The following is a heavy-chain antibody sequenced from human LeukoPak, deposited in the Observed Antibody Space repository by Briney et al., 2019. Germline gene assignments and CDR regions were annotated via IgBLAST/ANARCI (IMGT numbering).Heavy chain of an antibody. V-gene: IGHV1-24*01. CDR2: FDPEDGET. Sequence: VVSVKVSCKVSGYTLTELSMHWVRPAPGKGLEWMGGFDPEDGETIYAQKFQGRVTMTEDTSTDTAYMELSSLRSEDTAVYYCATDTYYYGSGSYVYWGQGTLGSASS. J-gene: IGHJ4*02. D-gene: IGHD3-10*01. CDR3: ATDTYYYGSGSYVY. CDR1: GYTLTELS.